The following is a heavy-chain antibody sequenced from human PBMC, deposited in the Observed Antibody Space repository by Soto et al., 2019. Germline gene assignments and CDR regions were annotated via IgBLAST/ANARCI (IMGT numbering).Heavy chain of an antibody. CDR2: IIPISETT. CDR3: ASPSGPHRPFTFDY. D-gene: IGHD2-15*01. Sequence: GASVKVSCKASGGTFSSLDINWVRQAPGQGLEWMGGIIPISETTNYAQIFQGRVTITADESTSTAYMELSSLRSEDTAVYYCASPSGPHRPFTFDYWGQGTLVTVSS. J-gene: IGHJ4*02. CDR1: GGTFSSLD. V-gene: IGHV1-69*13.